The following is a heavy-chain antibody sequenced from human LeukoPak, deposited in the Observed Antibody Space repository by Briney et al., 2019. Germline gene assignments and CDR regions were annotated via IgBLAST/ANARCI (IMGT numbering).Heavy chain of an antibody. CDR3: ARRAGGFDY. CDR1: GYTFATSW. Sequence: GESLKISCKVSGYTFATSWIGWGRQMPGKGLQWVGLIYPGDSDTIYSPSLRGQVTFSVDQSIGTAYLQWSSLKASDTAMYYCARRAGGFDYWGQGTLVTVSS. J-gene: IGHJ4*02. D-gene: IGHD3-16*01. CDR2: IYPGDSDT. V-gene: IGHV5-51*01.